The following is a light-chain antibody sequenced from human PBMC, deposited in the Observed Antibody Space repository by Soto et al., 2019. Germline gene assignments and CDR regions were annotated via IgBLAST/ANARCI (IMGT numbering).Light chain of an antibody. CDR3: GTWDSSLSAGV. Sequence: QSALTQPPSVSAAPGQKVTISCSGSSSNIGNNFVSWYQHLPGTAPKLLIYDTNKRPSGIPDRFSGSKSGTSATLGITGLQTGDEADYYCGTWDSSLSAGVFGGGTKLTVL. CDR2: DTN. V-gene: IGLV1-51*01. CDR1: SSNIGNNF. J-gene: IGLJ3*02.